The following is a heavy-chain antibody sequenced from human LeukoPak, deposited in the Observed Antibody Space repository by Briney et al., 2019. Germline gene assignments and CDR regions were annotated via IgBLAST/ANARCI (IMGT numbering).Heavy chain of an antibody. CDR2: FDPEDGET. CDR3: ATSSAVAGLNQASWFDP. Sequence: GASVTVSCKVSGYTLTELSMHWVRQAPGKGLEWMGGFDPEDGETIYAQKFQGRVTMTEDTSTDTAYMELSSLRSEDTAVYYCATSSAVAGLNQASWFDPWGQGTLVTVSS. V-gene: IGHV1-24*01. CDR1: GYTLTELS. J-gene: IGHJ5*02. D-gene: IGHD6-19*01.